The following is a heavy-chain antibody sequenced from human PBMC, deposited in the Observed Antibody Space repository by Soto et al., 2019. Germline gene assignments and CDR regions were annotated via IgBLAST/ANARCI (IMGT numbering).Heavy chain of an antibody. Sequence: LRLSCAASGFTFSSYWMSWVRQAPGKGLEWVANIKQDGSEKYYVDSVKGRFTISRDNAKNSLYLQMNSLRAEDTAVYYCAREGLDYYDSSGDYDYWGQGTLVTVSS. CDR3: AREGLDYYDSSGDYDY. J-gene: IGHJ4*02. CDR2: IKQDGSEK. V-gene: IGHV3-7*05. D-gene: IGHD3-22*01. CDR1: GFTFSSYW.